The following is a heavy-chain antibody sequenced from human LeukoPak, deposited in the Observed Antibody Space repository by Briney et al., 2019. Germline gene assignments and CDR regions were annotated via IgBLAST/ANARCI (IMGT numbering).Heavy chain of an antibody. CDR2: IIPIFGTA. V-gene: IGHV1-69*01. CDR3: ARTYDFWTGYYFDY. J-gene: IGHJ4*02. D-gene: IGHD3-3*01. Sequence: GSSVRVSCKASGGTFSSYAISWVRQAPGQGLEWMGGIIPIFGTANYAQKFQGRVTITPDESTSTAYMELSSLRSEDTAVYYCARTYDFWTGYYFDYWGQGTLVTVSS. CDR1: GGTFSSYA.